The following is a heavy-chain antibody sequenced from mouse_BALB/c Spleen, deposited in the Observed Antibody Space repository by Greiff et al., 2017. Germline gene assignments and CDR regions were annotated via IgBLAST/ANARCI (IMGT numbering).Heavy chain of an antibody. V-gene: IGHV1-9*01. J-gene: IGHJ4*01. D-gene: IGHD2-14*01. CDR1: GYTFSSYW. Sequence: QVHVKQSGAELMKPGASVKISCKATGYTFSSYWIEWVKQRPGHGLEWIGEILPGSGSTNYNEKFKGKATFTADTSSNTAYMQLSSLTSEDSAVYYCANRYDGYYYAMDYWGQGTSVTVSS. CDR3: ANRYDGYYYAMDY. CDR2: ILPGSGST.